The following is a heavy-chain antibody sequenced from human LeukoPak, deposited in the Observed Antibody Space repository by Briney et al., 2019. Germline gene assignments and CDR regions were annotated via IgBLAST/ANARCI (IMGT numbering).Heavy chain of an antibody. CDR3: ARELGSGWWTHAFDI. V-gene: IGHV1-69*05. J-gene: IGHJ3*02. D-gene: IGHD6-19*01. CDR1: GGTFSSYA. CDR2: IIPIFGTA. Sequence: SVKVSCKASGGTFSSYAISWVRQAPGQGLEWMGGIIPIFGTANYAQKFQGRVTITTDESTSTAYMELSSLRSEDTAVYYCARELGSGWWTHAFDIWGQGTMVTVSS.